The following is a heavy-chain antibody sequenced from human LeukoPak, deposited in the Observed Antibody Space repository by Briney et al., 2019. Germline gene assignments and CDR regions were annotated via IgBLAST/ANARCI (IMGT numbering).Heavy chain of an antibody. V-gene: IGHV1-46*01. J-gene: IGHJ1*01. CDR1: GYTFTSYY. CDR3: ARDNFADCSGGSCYSVYFQH. D-gene: IGHD2-15*01. CDR2: INPSGGST. Sequence: GASVEVSCKASGYTFTSYYMHCVRQAPGQGLEWMGIINPSGGSTSYAQKFQGRVTMTRDTSTSTVYMELSSLRSEDTAVYYCARDNFADCSGGSCYSVYFQHWGQGTLVTVSS.